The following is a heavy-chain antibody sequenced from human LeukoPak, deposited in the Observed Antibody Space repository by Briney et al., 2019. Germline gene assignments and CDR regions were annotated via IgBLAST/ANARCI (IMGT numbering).Heavy chain of an antibody. CDR3: AKDQGVVFGYFDD. Sequence: GGSLRLFCAASGFRFSTYGMHWVRQAPGKGLEWVAFIYYDGRNKFYADSVKGRFTISRDNSKNTLYLQMNSLRAEDTAVFYCAKDQGVVFGYFDDWGQGTLVTVSS. D-gene: IGHD3-3*01. CDR1: GFRFSTYG. V-gene: IGHV3-30*02. CDR2: IYYDGRNK. J-gene: IGHJ4*02.